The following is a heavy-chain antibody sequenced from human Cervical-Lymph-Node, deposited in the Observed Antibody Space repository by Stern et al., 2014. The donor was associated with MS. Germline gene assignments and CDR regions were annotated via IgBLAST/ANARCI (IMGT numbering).Heavy chain of an antibody. J-gene: IGHJ4*02. CDR1: GYTFTSYY. D-gene: IGHD5-12*01. CDR3: ARAYSGYGKFDY. Sequence: VQLVESGAEVKKPGASVKVSCKASGYTFTSYYMHWVRQAPGQGLEWMGIINPSGGSTSYAQKFQGRVTMTRDTATSTVYMELSGLRSEDTAVYYCARAYSGYGKFDYWGQGTLVTVSS. CDR2: INPSGGST. V-gene: IGHV1-46*01.